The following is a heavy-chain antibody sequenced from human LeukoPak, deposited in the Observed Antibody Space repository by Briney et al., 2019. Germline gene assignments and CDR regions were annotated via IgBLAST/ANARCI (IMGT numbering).Heavy chain of an antibody. CDR2: IYHSGST. CDR1: GYSISSGYY. Sequence: PSETLSLTCTVSGYSISSGYYWGWIRQPPGKGLEWIGSIYHSGSTYYNPSLKSRVTISVDTSKNQFSLKLSSVTAADTAVYYCATITTPNDYWGQGTLVTVSS. J-gene: IGHJ4*02. CDR3: ATITTPNDY. V-gene: IGHV4-38-2*02. D-gene: IGHD4-11*01.